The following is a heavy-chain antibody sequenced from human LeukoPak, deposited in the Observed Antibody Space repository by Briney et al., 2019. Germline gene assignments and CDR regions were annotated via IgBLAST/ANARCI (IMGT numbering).Heavy chain of an antibody. CDR1: GYSISSGYY. J-gene: IGHJ2*01. D-gene: IGHD6-13*01. CDR3: ARGPNKNMYSSSWRLHWYFDL. CDR2: IYHSGST. V-gene: IGHV4-38-2*02. Sequence: SETLSLTCTVSGYSISSGYYWGWIRQPPGQGLEWIGSIYHSGSTYYNPSLKSRVTISVDTSKNQFSLKLSSVTAADTAVYYCARGPNKNMYSSSWRLHWYFDLWGRGTLVTVSS.